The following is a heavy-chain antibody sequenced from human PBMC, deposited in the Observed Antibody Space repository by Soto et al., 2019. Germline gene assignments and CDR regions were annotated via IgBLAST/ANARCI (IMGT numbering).Heavy chain of an antibody. D-gene: IGHD2-15*01. Sequence: SQTLSLTCTVSGGSISSGGYYWSWIRQHPGKGLEWIGYIYYSGSTYYNPSLKSRVTISVDTSKNQFSLKLSSVTAADTAVYYCARTGYCSGGSCYYAHFDYWGQGTLVTVSS. CDR1: GGSISSGGYY. CDR3: ARTGYCSGGSCYYAHFDY. CDR2: IYYSGST. J-gene: IGHJ4*02. V-gene: IGHV4-31*03.